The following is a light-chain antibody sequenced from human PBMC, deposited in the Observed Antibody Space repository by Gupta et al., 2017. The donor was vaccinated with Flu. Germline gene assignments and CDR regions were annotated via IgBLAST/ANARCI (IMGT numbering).Light chain of an antibody. Sequence: ERGALSCRARQKGRSTSLAWYQQKPGQAPRLVIYGDTRMSTGIPDRFSGSGSGTDFTLTISRLEPEDFAVYYCQQYASSPLTVGGGTKVEMK. CDR2: GDT. CDR1: QKGRSTS. V-gene: IGKV3-20*01. J-gene: IGKJ4*01. CDR3: QQYASSPLT.